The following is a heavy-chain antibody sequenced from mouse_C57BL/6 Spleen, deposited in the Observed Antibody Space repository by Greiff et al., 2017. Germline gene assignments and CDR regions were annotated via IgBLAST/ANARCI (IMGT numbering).Heavy chain of an antibody. J-gene: IGHJ4*01. Sequence: VQLQQPGAELVKPGASVKLSCKASGYTFTSYWITWVKQRPGQGLEWIGDIYPGSGSTNYNEKFKGKATLTVDTSSSTAYMQLSSLTSEDSAVYYCARSGSNYDYAMDYWGQGTSVTVSS. CDR2: IYPGSGST. CDR1: GYTFTSYW. D-gene: IGHD2-5*01. V-gene: IGHV1-55*01. CDR3: ARSGSNYDYAMDY.